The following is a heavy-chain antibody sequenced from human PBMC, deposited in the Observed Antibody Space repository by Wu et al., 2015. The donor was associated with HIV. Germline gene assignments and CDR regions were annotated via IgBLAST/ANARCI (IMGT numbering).Heavy chain of an antibody. CDR3: AKERSNWSLGS. D-gene: IGHD3-10*01. Sequence: QVQLVQSGAEVKKPGASMKVSCKASGYTFIGDYVHWVRQTPGQGLEWMGWINPNSGGTNFAQKFQGRVTMTRDTSTTTVHMELNRLTFDDTAMYYCAKERSNWSLGSWGQGTLVTVSS. CDR1: GYTFIGDY. CDR2: INPNSGGT. J-gene: IGHJ5*02. V-gene: IGHV1-2*02.